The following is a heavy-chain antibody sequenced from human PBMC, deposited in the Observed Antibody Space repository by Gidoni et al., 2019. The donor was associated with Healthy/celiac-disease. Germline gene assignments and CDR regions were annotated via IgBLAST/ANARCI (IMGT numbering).Heavy chain of an antibody. D-gene: IGHD3-10*01. CDR3: ARVYYGSGSYYLPDY. Sequence: QVQLQQWGAGLLKPSETLSLTCAVYGGSFSGYYWRWIRQPPGKGLEWIGEINHSGSTNYNPSLKSRVTISVDTSKNQFSLKLSSVTAADTAVYYCARVYYGSGSYYLPDYWGQGTLVTVSS. CDR1: GGSFSGYY. J-gene: IGHJ4*02. V-gene: IGHV4-34*01. CDR2: INHSGST.